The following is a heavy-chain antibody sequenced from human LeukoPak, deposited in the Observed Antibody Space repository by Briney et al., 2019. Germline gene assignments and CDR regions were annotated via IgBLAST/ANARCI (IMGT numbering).Heavy chain of an antibody. V-gene: IGHV4-39*01. J-gene: IGHJ5*02. CDR3: ARHSHCSSITCYSAWFDP. Sequence: SETLSLTCTVSGGSISSSSYYWGWIRQPPGKGLEWIGSIYYSGSTYYNPSLKSRVTISVDTSKNQFSLKLSSVTAADTAVYYCARHSHCSSITCYSAWFDPWGQGTLVTVSS. D-gene: IGHD2-2*01. CDR2: IYYSGST. CDR1: GGSISSSSYY.